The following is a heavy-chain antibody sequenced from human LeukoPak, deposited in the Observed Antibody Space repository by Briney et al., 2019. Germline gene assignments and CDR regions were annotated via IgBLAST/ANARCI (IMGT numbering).Heavy chain of an antibody. D-gene: IGHD4-17*01. J-gene: IGHJ4*02. CDR2: SGSGGST. Sequence: GGSLRLSCAASGFTFSSYAMSWVRQAPGKGLEWVSASGSGGSTYYADSVKGRFTISRDNSKNTLYLQMNSLRAEDTAVYYCAKELDYGDVAYWGQGTLVTVSS. CDR1: GFTFSSYA. V-gene: IGHV3-23*01. CDR3: AKELDYGDVAY.